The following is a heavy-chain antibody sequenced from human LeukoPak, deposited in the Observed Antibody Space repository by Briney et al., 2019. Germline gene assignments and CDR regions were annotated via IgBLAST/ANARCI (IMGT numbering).Heavy chain of an antibody. J-gene: IGHJ3*02. D-gene: IGHD5/OR15-5a*01. Sequence: GGSLRLSCAASGFTFSSYWMNWARQAPGKGLEWVANIREDGGEIYYLDSVKGRFTISRDNAKNSLYLQMNSLRVEDTAVYFCARGVYAFDIWGQGTMVTVSA. V-gene: IGHV3-7*04. CDR2: IREDGGEI. CDR1: GFTFSSYW. CDR3: ARGVYAFDI.